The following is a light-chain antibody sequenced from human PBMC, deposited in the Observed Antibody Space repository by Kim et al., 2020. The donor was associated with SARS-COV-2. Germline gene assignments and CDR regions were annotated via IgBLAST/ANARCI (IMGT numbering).Light chain of an antibody. Sequence: ASVGDRVTITCQASQDISKYLNWYQQKPGKAPKLLIYDVSNLEGGVPSRFTGSGYGTDFTFTISSLQPEDVATYYCQQFDNVPVTFGQGTRLEIK. CDR1: QDISKY. CDR2: DVS. CDR3: QQFDNVPVT. V-gene: IGKV1-33*01. J-gene: IGKJ5*01.